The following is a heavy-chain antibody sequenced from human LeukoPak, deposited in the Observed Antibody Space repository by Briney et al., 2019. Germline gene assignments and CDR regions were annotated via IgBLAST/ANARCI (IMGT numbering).Heavy chain of an antibody. Sequence: GASVKVSCKASGYTFTDYYMHWVRQAPGQGLEWMGWINPNSGGTNYAQKFQGRVTMTRDTSISTAYMELSRLRSDDTAVYYCASNNRYYYDSSGYYYYYYYYMDVWGKGTTVTVSS. J-gene: IGHJ6*03. CDR2: INPNSGGT. D-gene: IGHD3-22*01. CDR1: GYTFTDYY. CDR3: ASNNRYYYDSSGYYYYYYYYMDV. V-gene: IGHV1-2*02.